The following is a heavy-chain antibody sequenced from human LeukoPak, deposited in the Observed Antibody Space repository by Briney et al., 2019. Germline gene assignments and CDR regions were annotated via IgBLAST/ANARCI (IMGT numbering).Heavy chain of an antibody. CDR3: ARGVANYYDSSGYQN. V-gene: IGHV3-30*03. J-gene: IGHJ4*02. D-gene: IGHD3-22*01. CDR1: GFTFSSYG. Sequence: PGGSLRLSCAASGFTFSSYGMHWVRQAPGKGLEWVAVISYDGSNKYYADSVKGRFTISRDNSKNTLYLQMNSLRAEDTAVYYCARGVANYYDSSGYQNWGQGTLVTVSS. CDR2: ISYDGSNK.